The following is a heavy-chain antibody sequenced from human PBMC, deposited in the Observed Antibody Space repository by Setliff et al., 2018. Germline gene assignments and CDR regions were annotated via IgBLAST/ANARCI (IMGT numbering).Heavy chain of an antibody. CDR1: GFTFGSYW. CDR3: VRDWASGDDH. J-gene: IGHJ4*02. V-gene: IGHV3-7*01. Sequence: GGSLRLSCAASGFTFGSYWMTWVRQAPERGLEWVANIHQDGSERHYVDSVKGRFTISRDNAKNSLFLQMNILEVEDTAVYYCVRDWASGDDHWGRGTLVTVSS. CDR2: IHQDGSER. D-gene: IGHD3-10*01.